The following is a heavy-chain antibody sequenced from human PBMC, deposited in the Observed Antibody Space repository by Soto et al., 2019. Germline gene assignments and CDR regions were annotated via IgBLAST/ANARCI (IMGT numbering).Heavy chain of an antibody. V-gene: IGHV1-18*01. CDR1: GYTFTSYG. CDR2: ISPYNGNR. J-gene: IGHJ6*02. CDR3: ARVRVDGSLGRHPPRHYYVMAV. Sequence: QAQLVQSGDEVKEPGASVKVSCKTSGYTFTSYGVSWVRQAPGQGLEWMGWISPYNGNRNYAQKFQGRVTMNTVTSTSTAYMKVRSLRSDATAVFCWARVRVDGSLGRHPPRHYYVMAVWGQGTRVSVYS. D-gene: IGHD5-12*01.